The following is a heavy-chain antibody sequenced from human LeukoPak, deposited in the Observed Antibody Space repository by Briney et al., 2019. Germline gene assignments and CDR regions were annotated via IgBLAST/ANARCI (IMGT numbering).Heavy chain of an antibody. D-gene: IGHD6-6*01. CDR1: GGTFSSYA. CDR3: ARHFRGKYSSSDYYYYYMDV. V-gene: IGHV1-69*06. Sequence: SVKASCKASGGTFSSYAISWVRQAPGQGLEWMGGIIPIFGTANYAQKFQGRVTITADKSTSTAYMELSSLRSEDTAVYYCARHFRGKYSSSDYYYYYMDVWGKGTTVTVSS. J-gene: IGHJ6*03. CDR2: IIPIFGTA.